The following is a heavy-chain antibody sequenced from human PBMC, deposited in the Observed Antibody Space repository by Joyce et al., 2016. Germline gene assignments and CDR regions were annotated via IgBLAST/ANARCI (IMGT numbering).Heavy chain of an antibody. CDR3: ATTLPSRVGGFQSFGMDV. CDR2: IYNSEAT. V-gene: IGHV4-61*01. CDR1: GDSFSDTSYY. J-gene: IGHJ6*02. D-gene: IGHD2-15*01. Sequence: PLQESGPGLVKPSETLSLTCTITGDSFSDTSYYWTWIRQHTGKGMEWLGFIYNSEATLYDPSLGGRISISAVAAKKQFSLRLTSVASADTAVYYCATTLPSRVGGFQSFGMDVWGQGTTVIVS.